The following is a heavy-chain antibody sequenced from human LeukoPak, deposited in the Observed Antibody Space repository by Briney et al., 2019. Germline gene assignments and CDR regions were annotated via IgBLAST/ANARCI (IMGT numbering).Heavy chain of an antibody. V-gene: IGHV3-23*01. CDR2: ISGSGGST. CDR3: AKDRGVVTPFDY. D-gene: IGHD3-3*01. J-gene: IGHJ4*02. Sequence: QPGGSLRLSCAASGFTFSTYAMSWVRQAPEKGLEWVSTISGSGGSTYYADSVKGRFTISRDNSKNTLYLQMNSLRAEDTAVYYCAKDRGVVTPFDYWGQGTLVTVSS. CDR1: GFTFSTYA.